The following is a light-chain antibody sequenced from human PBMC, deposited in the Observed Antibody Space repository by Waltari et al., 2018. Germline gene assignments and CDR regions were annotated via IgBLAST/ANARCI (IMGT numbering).Light chain of an antibody. CDR3: SSNAGSSTYV. V-gene: IGLV2-23*02. CDR1: SSDIGTYNL. CDR2: EVN. Sequence: QSALTQPASVSGSPGQSITISCTGTSSDIGTYNLVSWYQQHPGKAPKLIIYEVNKRPSGVSDRFSGSKSGNTASLTISGLQAEDETDYYCSSNAGSSTYVFGTGTKVTVL. J-gene: IGLJ1*01.